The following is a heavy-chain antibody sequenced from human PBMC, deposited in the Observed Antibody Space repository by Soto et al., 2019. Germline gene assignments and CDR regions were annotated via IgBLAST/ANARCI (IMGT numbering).Heavy chain of an antibody. V-gene: IGHV1-18*01. CDR1: GYTFTSYG. J-gene: IGHJ6*02. Sequence: ASVKVSCKASGYTFTSYGISWVRQAPGQGLEWMGWISAYNGNTNYAQKLQGRVTMTTDTSTSTAYMELRSLRSDDTAVYYCARGGYSYGPYAENYYYYGMDVWGQGTTVTVSS. CDR3: ARGGYSYGPYAENYYYYGMDV. CDR2: ISAYNGNT. D-gene: IGHD5-18*01.